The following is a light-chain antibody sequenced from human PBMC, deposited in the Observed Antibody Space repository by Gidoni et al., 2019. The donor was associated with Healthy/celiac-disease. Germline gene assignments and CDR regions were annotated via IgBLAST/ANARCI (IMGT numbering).Light chain of an antibody. CDR3: QQRSNWHPLT. CDR1: QSVSSY. CDR2: DAS. V-gene: IGKV3-11*01. J-gene: IGKJ4*01. Sequence: EIVLTQSPATLSLSPGERATLSCRASQSVSSYLAWYQQKPGQAPRLLIYDASNRATGIPARFSGSGSVTDFTLTISSLEPEDFAVYYCQQRSNWHPLTFGGGTKVEIK.